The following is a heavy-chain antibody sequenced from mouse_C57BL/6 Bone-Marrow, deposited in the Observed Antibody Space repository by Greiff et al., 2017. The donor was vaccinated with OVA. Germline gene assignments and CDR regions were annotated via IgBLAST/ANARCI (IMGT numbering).Heavy chain of an antibody. CDR2: IYPGGGYT. J-gene: IGHJ4*01. Sequence: VQLQQSGAELVRPGTSVQMSCKASGYTFTNYWIGWAKQRPGHGLAWIGDIYPGGGYTNYNEKFKGKATLTADKSSSTAYMQFSSLTSEDSTSYYDARRGTYYSNYVAMDYWGQGTSVTVSS. V-gene: IGHV1-63*01. D-gene: IGHD2-5*01. CDR3: ARRGTYYSNYVAMDY. CDR1: GYTFTNYW.